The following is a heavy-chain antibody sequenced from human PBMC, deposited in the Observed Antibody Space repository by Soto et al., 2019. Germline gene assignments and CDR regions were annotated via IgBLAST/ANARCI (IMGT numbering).Heavy chain of an antibody. CDR2: IASDGKDK. CDR1: GFTFSNYA. D-gene: IGHD6-13*01. V-gene: IGHV3-30*18. J-gene: IGHJ4*02. CDR3: EKDGAIAAAYYFVDY. Sequence: QVQLVESGGGVVQPGRSLKLSCAASGFTFSNYAIHWVRQAPGKGLEWVAVIASDGKDKRYADSVKGRFTISRDNSKNTVYLQMNSLRGEDTAVYYCEKDGAIAAAYYFVDYWGQGSVVTVSS.